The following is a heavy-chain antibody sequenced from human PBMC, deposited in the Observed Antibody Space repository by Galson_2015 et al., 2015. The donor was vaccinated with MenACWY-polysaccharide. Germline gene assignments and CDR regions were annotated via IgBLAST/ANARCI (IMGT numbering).Heavy chain of an antibody. Sequence: CAASGSRFSNSGMHWVRQAPGKGLEWVAVIQYDGSKIVYADSVKGRFTISRDNSKNTVFLEMNTLGAEDTAVYYCAREGSRIVFHAFDTWGQGIMVTVSS. J-gene: IGHJ3*02. CDR1: GSRFSNSG. CDR3: AREGSRIVFHAFDT. D-gene: IGHD2-15*01. CDR2: IQYDGSKI. V-gene: IGHV3-33*01.